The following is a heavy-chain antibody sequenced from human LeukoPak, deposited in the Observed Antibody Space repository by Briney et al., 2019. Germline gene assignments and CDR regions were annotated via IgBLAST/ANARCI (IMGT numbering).Heavy chain of an antibody. J-gene: IGHJ4*02. CDR3: AREDADYTFSFDF. Sequence: ASVKVSCKASGYTFTRNYMHWVRQAPGQGLVWMGIINPRGGSTTYAQKFQGRLTMTRDTSTSTVYMELSSLRSEDTAVYYCAREDADYTFSFDFWGQGTLVTVSS. D-gene: IGHD4-17*01. CDR1: GYTFTRNY. CDR2: INPRGGST. V-gene: IGHV1-46*01.